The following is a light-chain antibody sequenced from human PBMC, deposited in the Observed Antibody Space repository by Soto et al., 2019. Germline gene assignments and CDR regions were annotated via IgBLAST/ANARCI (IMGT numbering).Light chain of an antibody. Sequence: EMVLTQSPGPLSLSPGERATLSCRASQSVSSSYLAWYQQKPGQAPRRLLDGASSRATGIPDRFSGSGSGTDFTLTISRLEPEDFAEYYCQQYCSSPRTFGQGTKLEIK. J-gene: IGKJ2*01. CDR3: QQYCSSPRT. CDR2: GAS. V-gene: IGKV3-20*01. CDR1: QSVSSSY.